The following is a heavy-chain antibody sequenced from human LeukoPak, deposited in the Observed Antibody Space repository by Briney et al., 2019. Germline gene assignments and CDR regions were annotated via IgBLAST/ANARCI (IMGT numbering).Heavy chain of an antibody. J-gene: IGHJ4*02. CDR3: AKAEFGSGSYYISD. D-gene: IGHD3-10*01. V-gene: IGHV3-23*01. CDR1: GFTFRNYA. Sequence: GGSLRLSCTASGFTFRNYAMRWVRRAPGKGLEWVSAVSGSGDYTYYADSVKGRFTISRDNSKNTLYLHMNSLRAEDTAVFYCAKAEFGSGSYYISDWGQGTLVTVSS. CDR2: VSGSGDYT.